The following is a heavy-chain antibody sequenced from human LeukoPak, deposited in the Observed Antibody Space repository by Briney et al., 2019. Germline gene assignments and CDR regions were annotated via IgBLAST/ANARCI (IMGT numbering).Heavy chain of an antibody. Sequence: PGGSLRLSCAASGFTFSSYSMNWVRQAPGKGLEWVSSISSSSSYIYYADSVKGRFTISRDNAKNSLYLQMNSLRAENTAVYYCARGPDSSGRHYFDYWGQGTLVTVSS. CDR2: ISSSSSYI. J-gene: IGHJ4*02. CDR1: GFTFSSYS. CDR3: ARGPDSSGRHYFDY. V-gene: IGHV3-21*01. D-gene: IGHD6-19*01.